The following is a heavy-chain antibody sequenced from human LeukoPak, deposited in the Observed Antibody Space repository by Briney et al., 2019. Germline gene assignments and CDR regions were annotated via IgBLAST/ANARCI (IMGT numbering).Heavy chain of an antibody. CDR2: ITATGGDT. V-gene: IGHV3-23*01. Sequence: PGGSLRLSCAASGFTFSSYAMSWVRQAPGKGLEWVSAITATGGDTYHADSVKGRFTISRDNSKNTLYFQMNSLGAEDTAIYYCAKGSSSSRPYYFDHWAPGTLVTVSS. CDR1: GFTFSSYA. D-gene: IGHD6-6*01. CDR3: AKGSSSSRPYYFDH. J-gene: IGHJ4*02.